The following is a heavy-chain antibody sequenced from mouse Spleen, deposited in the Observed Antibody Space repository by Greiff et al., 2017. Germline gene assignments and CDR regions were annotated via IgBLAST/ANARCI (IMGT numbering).Heavy chain of an antibody. D-gene: IGHD2-3*01. J-gene: IGHJ4*01. V-gene: IGHV2-6-1*01. CDR1: GFSLTSYG. Sequence: QVQLKESGPGLVAPSQSLSITCTISGFSLTSYGVHWVRQPPGKGLEWLVVIWSDGSTTYNSALKSRLSISKDNSKSQVFLKMNSLQTDDTAMYYCARDGYRYYYAMDYWGQGTSVTVSS. CDR3: ARDGYRYYYAMDY. CDR2: IWSDGST.